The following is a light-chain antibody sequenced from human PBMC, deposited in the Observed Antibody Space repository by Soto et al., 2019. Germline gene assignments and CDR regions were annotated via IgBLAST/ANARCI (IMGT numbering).Light chain of an antibody. V-gene: IGKV1-5*03. Sequence: DIQMTQSPSTLSASVGDRVTITCRACQSISRWLAWYQQRPGKAPNLLIYKASSLESGVPSRFSGSGSGTEFTLTISSLQPDDFATYYCQQYNSYSRTFGQGTKVDIK. CDR2: KAS. J-gene: IGKJ1*01. CDR1: QSISRW. CDR3: QQYNSYSRT.